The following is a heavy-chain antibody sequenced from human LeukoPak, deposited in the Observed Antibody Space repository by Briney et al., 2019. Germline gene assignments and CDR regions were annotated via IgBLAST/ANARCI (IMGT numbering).Heavy chain of an antibody. V-gene: IGHV3-7*01. Sequence: GGSLRLSCVGSGFTFSRYWMSWVRQAPGKGLEWVANIKQDGSQKYYVDSVKGRFTISRDNANNSLNLQMNSLRAEDTAVYYCARGGTTVTPKNFDYWGQGTLVTVSS. CDR1: GFTFSRYW. CDR2: IKQDGSQK. D-gene: IGHD4-17*01. J-gene: IGHJ4*02. CDR3: ARGGTTVTPKNFDY.